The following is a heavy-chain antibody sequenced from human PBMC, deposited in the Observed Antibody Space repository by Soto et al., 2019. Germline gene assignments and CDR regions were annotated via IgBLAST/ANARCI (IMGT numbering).Heavy chain of an antibody. J-gene: IGHJ4*02. CDR2: INHSGIT. CDR3: ARGSGGIQLWSRFDY. CDR1: GGSFSGYY. D-gene: IGHD5-18*01. Sequence: QVQLQQWGAGLLKPSETLSLTCAVYGGSFSGYYWSWIRQPPGKGLEWIGEINHSGITNYNPSIKSSVTISVDTSKNKFSLKLSSVTAADTAVYYCARGSGGIQLWSRFDYWGQGTLVTVSS. V-gene: IGHV4-34*01.